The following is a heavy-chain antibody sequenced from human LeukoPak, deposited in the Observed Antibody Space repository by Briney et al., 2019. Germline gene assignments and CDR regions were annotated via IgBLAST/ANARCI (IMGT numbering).Heavy chain of an antibody. CDR3: ARQGISYYYYGMDV. CDR2: IYYSGST. J-gene: IGHJ6*02. CDR1: VGSISSSSYY. Sequence: SETLSLTCTVSVGSISSSSYYWGWVRQPPGRGLGWIGSIYYSGSTYYNPSHNSRVTISVDTSTNHFSLKLSSVTAADTAVYYCARQGISYYYYGMDVWGQGTTVTVSS. V-gene: IGHV4-39*01. D-gene: IGHD3-10*01.